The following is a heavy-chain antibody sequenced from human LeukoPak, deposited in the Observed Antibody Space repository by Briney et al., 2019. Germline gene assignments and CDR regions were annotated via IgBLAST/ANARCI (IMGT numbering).Heavy chain of an antibody. Sequence: GGSLRLSCAASGFTFSSYAMSLVRQAPGKGLEWVSAISGSGGSTYYADSVKGRFTISRDNSKNTLYLQMNSLRAEDTAVYYCATPGPCYDFWRFDYWGQGTLVTVSS. J-gene: IGHJ4*02. CDR2: ISGSGGST. CDR1: GFTFSSYA. CDR3: ATPGPCYDFWRFDY. V-gene: IGHV3-23*01. D-gene: IGHD3-3*01.